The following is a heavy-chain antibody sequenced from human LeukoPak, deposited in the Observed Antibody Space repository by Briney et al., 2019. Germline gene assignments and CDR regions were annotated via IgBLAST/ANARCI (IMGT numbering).Heavy chain of an antibody. D-gene: IGHD2-8*01. V-gene: IGHV3-11*05. J-gene: IGHJ4*02. Sequence: GGSLRLSCAASGFTFSDYYMSWIRQAPGKGLEWVSYISSSCSYTNYADSVKGRFTISRDNAKNSLYLQMNSLRAEDTAVYYCARDLGYCTNGVCHTRFDYWGQGTLVAVSS. CDR3: ARDLGYCTNGVCHTRFDY. CDR1: GFTFSDYY. CDR2: ISSSCSYT.